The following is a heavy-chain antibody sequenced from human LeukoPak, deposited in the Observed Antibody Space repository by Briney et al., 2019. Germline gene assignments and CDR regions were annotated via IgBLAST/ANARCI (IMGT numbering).Heavy chain of an antibody. J-gene: IGHJ4*02. CDR3: ARDLRQWLDLDS. Sequence: AASVKVSCKASGYTFTSYYMHWVRQAPGQGLEWMGIINPSGSSTNYAQKFQGRVTMTRDMSTSTVYMELSSLRSEDTAVYYCARDLRQWLDLDSWGQGTLVAVSS. D-gene: IGHD6-19*01. V-gene: IGHV1-46*01. CDR1: GYTFTSYY. CDR2: INPSGSST.